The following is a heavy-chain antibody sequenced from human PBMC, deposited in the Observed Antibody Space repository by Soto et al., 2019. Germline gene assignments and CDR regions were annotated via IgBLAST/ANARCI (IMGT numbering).Heavy chain of an antibody. D-gene: IGHD2-8*01. J-gene: IGHJ4*02. CDR1: GFTFGDYA. V-gene: IGHV3-23*04. CDR2: ISGSGGST. Sequence: EVQLVESGGGLVQPGRSLRLSCAASGFTFGDYAMHWVRQAPGKGLEWVSAISGSGGSTYYADSVKGRFTISRDNSKNTLYLQMNSLRAEDTAVYYCAKELMVYAIFDYWGQGTLVTVSS. CDR3: AKELMVYAIFDY.